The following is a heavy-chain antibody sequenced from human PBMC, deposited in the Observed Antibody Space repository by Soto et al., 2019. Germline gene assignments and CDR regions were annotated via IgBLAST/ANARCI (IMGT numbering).Heavy chain of an antibody. Sequence: QPGGSLRLSCAASGFTFSSYDMHWVRQATGKGLEWVSAIGTAGDTYYPGSVKGRFTISRENAKNSLYLQMNSLRAGDTAVYYCARAIYYDSSGYYYDAFDIWGQGTMVTVSS. V-gene: IGHV3-13*01. CDR3: ARAIYYDSSGYYYDAFDI. CDR1: GFTFSSYD. D-gene: IGHD3-22*01. CDR2: IGTAGDT. J-gene: IGHJ3*02.